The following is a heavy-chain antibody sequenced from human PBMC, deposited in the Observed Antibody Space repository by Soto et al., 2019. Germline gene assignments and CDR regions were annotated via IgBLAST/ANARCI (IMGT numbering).Heavy chain of an antibody. CDR3: ARDSANYYDSSGYGL. V-gene: IGHV3-66*01. Sequence: PGGSLRLSCAASGFTVSSNYMSWVRQAPGKGLEWVSVIYSGGSTYYADSVKGRFTISRGNSKNTLYLQMNSLRAEDTAVYYCARDSANYYDSSGYGLWGQGNLVTVSS. D-gene: IGHD3-22*01. J-gene: IGHJ4*02. CDR1: GFTVSSNY. CDR2: IYSGGST.